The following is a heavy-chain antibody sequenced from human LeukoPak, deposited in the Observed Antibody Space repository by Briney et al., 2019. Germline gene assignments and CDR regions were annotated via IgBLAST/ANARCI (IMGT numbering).Heavy chain of an antibody. CDR1: GYTFTGYY. V-gene: IGHV1-2*02. Sequence: ASVKVSCKASGYTFTGYYMHWVRQAPGQGLEWMGWINPNSGGTNYAQKFQGRVTMTRDTSISTAYMELSRLRSDDTAVYYCARDAPTYYYDSSGYYYDIYWGQGTLVTVSS. D-gene: IGHD3-22*01. CDR2: INPNSGGT. J-gene: IGHJ4*02. CDR3: ARDAPTYYYDSSGYYYDIY.